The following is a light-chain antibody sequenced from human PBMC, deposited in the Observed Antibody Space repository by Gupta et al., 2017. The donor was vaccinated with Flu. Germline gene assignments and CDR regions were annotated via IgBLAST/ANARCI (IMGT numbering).Light chain of an antibody. CDR3: QQYESYSGT. Sequence: DIQMTQSPSTLSASVGDRVAITCRASQSIGVNLAWYQQKPGKAPDLLIYKASTLQSGVPSRFSGSGSGTEFRLTISSLQPHDFATYYCQQYESYSGTFGQGTQVEIK. J-gene: IGKJ1*01. CDR2: KAS. CDR1: QSIGVN. V-gene: IGKV1-5*03.